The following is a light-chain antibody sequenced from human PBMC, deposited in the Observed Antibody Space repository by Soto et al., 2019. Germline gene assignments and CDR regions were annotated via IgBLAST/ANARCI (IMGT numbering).Light chain of an antibody. V-gene: IGKV3D-15*01. Sequence: EIVLTQSPATLSVSQGERATLSCRASQSVSSNLAWYQHKPGQAPRLLMYGVSTRATGIPARFSGSGSGTEFTLTISGLQSEDFAVYYCQQYSHWFTLGGGTKVEIK. J-gene: IGKJ4*01. CDR3: QQYSHWFT. CDR1: QSVSSN. CDR2: GVS.